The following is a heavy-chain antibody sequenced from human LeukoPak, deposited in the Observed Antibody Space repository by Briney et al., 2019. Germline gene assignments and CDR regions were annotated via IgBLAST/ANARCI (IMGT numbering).Heavy chain of an antibody. CDR3: TKDRPGYSYGYR. CDR1: GFTFSGYA. CDR2: ISGSGGST. V-gene: IGHV3-23*01. Sequence: GGSLRLSCAASGFTFSGYAMSWVRQAPGKGLEWVSAISGSGGSTYYADSVKGRFTISRDNSKNTLYLQMNSLRAEDTAVYYCTKDRPGYSYGYRWGQGNLVTVSS. J-gene: IGHJ5*02. D-gene: IGHD5-18*01.